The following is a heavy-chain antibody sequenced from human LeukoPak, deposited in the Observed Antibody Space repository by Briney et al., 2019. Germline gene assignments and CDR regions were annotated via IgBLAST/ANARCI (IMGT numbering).Heavy chain of an antibody. D-gene: IGHD2/OR15-2a*01. Sequence: GGSLRLSCAASGFTFSSYSMNWVRQAPGKGLEWVSATFAGGSTHYADSVKGRFTISRDTSKNTLHLQMNSLRPEDTAVYYCAREGYHNSRGSQSWYTAAWGQGTLVTVSS. CDR2: TFAGGST. J-gene: IGHJ5*02. CDR1: GFTFSSYS. CDR3: AREGYHNSRGSQSWYTAA. V-gene: IGHV3-53*01.